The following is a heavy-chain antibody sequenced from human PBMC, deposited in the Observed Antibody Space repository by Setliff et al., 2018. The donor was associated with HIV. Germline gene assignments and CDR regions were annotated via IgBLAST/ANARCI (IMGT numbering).Heavy chain of an antibody. CDR3: ARAEQLALGDYYYMDV. CDR1: GYSISSGYY. V-gene: IGHV4-38-2*01. CDR2: IYYSGST. J-gene: IGHJ6*03. Sequence: SETLSLTCGVSGYSISSGYYWGWIRQPPGKGLEWIGSIYYSGSTYYNPSLKSRVTMSVDTSKNQFSLKLSSVTAADTAVYYCARAEQLALGDYYYMDVWGKGTTVTVSS. D-gene: IGHD6-6*01.